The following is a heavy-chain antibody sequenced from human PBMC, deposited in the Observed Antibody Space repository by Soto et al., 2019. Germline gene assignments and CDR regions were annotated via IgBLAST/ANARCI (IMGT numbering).Heavy chain of an antibody. CDR3: ARDRKAVYYYGMDV. J-gene: IGHJ6*02. CDR1: GFTFSSYG. Sequence: QVQLVESGGGVVQPGRSLRLSCAASGFTFSSYGMHWVRQAPGKGLEWVAVIWYDGSNKYYADSVKGRFTISRDNSKNTLYLQMNSVRAEDTAVYYCARDRKAVYYYGMDVWGQGTTVTVSS. CDR2: IWYDGSNK. V-gene: IGHV3-33*01.